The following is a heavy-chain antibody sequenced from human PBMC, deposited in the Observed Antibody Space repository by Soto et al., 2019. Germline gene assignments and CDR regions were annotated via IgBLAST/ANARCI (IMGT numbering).Heavy chain of an antibody. V-gene: IGHV4-59*01. CDR2: IYYSGST. CDR1: GGSISSYY. J-gene: IGHJ4*02. CDR3: ARLLAGDGASDY. Sequence: SETLSLTCTVSGGSISSYYWSLIRQPPGKGLEWIGYIYYSGSTNYNPSLKSRVTISVDTSKNQFSLKLSSVTAADTAVYYCARLLAGDGASDYWGQGTLVTVSS. D-gene: IGHD2-21*01.